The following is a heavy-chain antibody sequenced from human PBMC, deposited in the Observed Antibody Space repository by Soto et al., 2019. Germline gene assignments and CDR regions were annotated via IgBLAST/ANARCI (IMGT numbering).Heavy chain of an antibody. CDR1: GGTFSSYA. Sequence: QVQLVQSGAEVKKPGSSVKVSCKASGGTFSSYAISWVRQAPGQGLEWMGGIIPILGTANYAQKFQGRVTSTADESTSTADMELSSLRSEDTAVYYCAREVGDCISPSCYWTWGQGTLVTVSS. CDR2: IIPILGTA. CDR3: AREVGDCISPSCYWT. J-gene: IGHJ4*02. D-gene: IGHD2-2*01. V-gene: IGHV1-69*12.